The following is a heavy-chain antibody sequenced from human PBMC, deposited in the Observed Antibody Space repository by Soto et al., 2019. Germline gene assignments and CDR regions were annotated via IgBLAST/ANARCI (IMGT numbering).Heavy chain of an antibody. V-gene: IGHV2-5*02. Sequence: QITLKESGPTLVKPTQTLTLTCAFSGFSLSTSGVGVGWIRQPPGKALEWLALIYWDDDKRYSPSLKSRLTITKDTSKNQVVLTMTNMDPVDTATYYCAHRSLAVWGFDYWGQGTLVTVSS. D-gene: IGHD7-27*01. CDR2: IYWDDDK. CDR3: AHRSLAVWGFDY. J-gene: IGHJ4*02. CDR1: GFSLSTSGVG.